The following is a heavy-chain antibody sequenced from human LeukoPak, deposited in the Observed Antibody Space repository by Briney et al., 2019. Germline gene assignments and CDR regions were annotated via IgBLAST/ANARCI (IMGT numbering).Heavy chain of an antibody. D-gene: IGHD6-6*01. CDR3: VKDRGAARRPFDY. V-gene: IGHV3-23*01. CDR2: LSGGGDYT. CDR1: GFTFGNYA. J-gene: IGHJ4*02. Sequence: PGGSLRLSCAASGFTFGNYAMSWVRQAPGKGLEWVSALSGGGDYTYYADSVKGRFSISRDNSKNTLYLQMSRLGAEDTAVYYCVKDRGAARRPFDYWGQGTLVTVSS.